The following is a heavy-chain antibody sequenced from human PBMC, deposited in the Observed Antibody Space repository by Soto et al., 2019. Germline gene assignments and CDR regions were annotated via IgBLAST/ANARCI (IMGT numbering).Heavy chain of an antibody. J-gene: IGHJ3*02. D-gene: IGHD6-13*01. Sequence: PGGSLRLSCAASGFTFSRYSMNWVRQAPGKGLEWVSSISSSSSYIYYADSVKGRSTISRDNAKNSLYLQMNSLRAEDTAVYYCARETRVSAAFDIWGQGTMVTVSS. V-gene: IGHV3-21*01. CDR3: ARETRVSAAFDI. CDR1: GFTFSRYS. CDR2: ISSSSSYI.